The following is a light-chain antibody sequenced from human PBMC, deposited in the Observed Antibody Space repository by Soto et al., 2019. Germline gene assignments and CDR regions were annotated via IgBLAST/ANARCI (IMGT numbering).Light chain of an antibody. Sequence: EVVWTQSPATLYLSPGERATLSCRASQSVSSYLAWYQQKPGQAPRLLIYDASNRATGIPARFSGSGSGTDFTLTISSLEPEDCAVYYCQHRSNWPLTFGGWTKVEIK. J-gene: IGKJ4*01. CDR1: QSVSSY. V-gene: IGKV3-11*01. CDR2: DAS. CDR3: QHRSNWPLT.